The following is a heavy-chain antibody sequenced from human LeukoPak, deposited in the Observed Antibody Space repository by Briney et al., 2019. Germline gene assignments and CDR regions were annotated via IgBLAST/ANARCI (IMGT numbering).Heavy chain of an antibody. CDR2: IYSTGST. V-gene: IGHV4-4*07. CDR1: GGSISSYY. D-gene: IGHD3-3*01. CDR3: ARADFWSGYYTHFDC. Sequence: MPSETLSLTCTVSGGSISSYYWTWIRQPAGKGLEWIGRIYSTGSTNYNPSLKSRVTMSVDTSKNQFSLKLSSVTAADTAVYYCARADFWSGYYTHFDCWGQGTLVTVSS. J-gene: IGHJ4*02.